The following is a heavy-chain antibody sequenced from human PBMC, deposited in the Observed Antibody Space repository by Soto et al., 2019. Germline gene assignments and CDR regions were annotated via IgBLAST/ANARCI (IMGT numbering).Heavy chain of an antibody. J-gene: IGHJ4*02. CDR2: ISYSGNTK. D-gene: IGHD1-26*01. CDR1: GFTLSQYP. V-gene: IGHV3-30*04. CDR3: ARDFIVGAPDCLDF. Sequence: PGGSLRLSCTTSGFTLSQYPMHWVRQAPGKGLEWVAVISYSGNTKYYADSVKGRFTISKDNSDNTLYLQMNSLRVEDTAVYYCARDFIVGAPDCLDFWGQGTLVTVSS.